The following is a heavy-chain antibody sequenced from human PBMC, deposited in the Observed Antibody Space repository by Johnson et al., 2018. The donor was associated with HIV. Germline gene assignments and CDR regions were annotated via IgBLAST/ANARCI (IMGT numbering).Heavy chain of an antibody. CDR2: ISYDGSNK. CDR3: ARGPILEWLSGDGFDM. Sequence: VQLVESGGGLVQPGGSLRLSCAASGFMFRSFWMTWVRQAPGMGLEWVALISYDGSNKYYADSVKGRFTISRDNAKNSLYLQMNSLRAEDTAVYYCARGPILEWLSGDGFDMWGQGTKVTV. CDR1: GFMFRSFW. D-gene: IGHD3-3*01. J-gene: IGHJ3*02. V-gene: IGHV3-7*01.